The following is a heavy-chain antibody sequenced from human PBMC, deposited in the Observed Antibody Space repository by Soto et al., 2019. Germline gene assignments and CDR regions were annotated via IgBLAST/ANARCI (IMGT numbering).Heavy chain of an antibody. V-gene: IGHV3-33*06. CDR2: IWYDGSNK. J-gene: IGHJ4*02. Sequence: PGGSLRLSCAASGFTFSSYGMHWVRQAPGKGLEWVAVIWYDGSNKYYADSVKGRFTISRDNSKNTLYLQMNSLRAEDTAVYYCAKYNSSGSLDYWGKGTLVTVSS. D-gene: IGHD3-22*01. CDR3: AKYNSSGSLDY. CDR1: GFTFSSYG.